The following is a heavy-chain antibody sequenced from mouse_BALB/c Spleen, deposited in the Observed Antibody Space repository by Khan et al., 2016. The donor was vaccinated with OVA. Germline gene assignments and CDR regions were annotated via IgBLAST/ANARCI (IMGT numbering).Heavy chain of an antibody. J-gene: IGHJ3*01. V-gene: IGHV1-5*01. CDR2: IYPGNSDT. Sequence: VQLKQSGTVLARPGASVKMSCKASGNTFTSYWIHWVKQRPGQGLEWIGAIYPGNSDTNYNQKFKGKANMTAVTSTSTAYMELSSLTNEDSAVYYCTDDGYYVGWFAYWGQGTLVTVSA. CDR1: GNTFTSYW. CDR3: TDDGYYVGWFAY. D-gene: IGHD2-3*01.